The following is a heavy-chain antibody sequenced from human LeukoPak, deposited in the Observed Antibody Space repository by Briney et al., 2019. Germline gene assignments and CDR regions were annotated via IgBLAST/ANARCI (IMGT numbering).Heavy chain of an antibody. J-gene: IGHJ4*02. V-gene: IGHV4-39*01. D-gene: IGHD5-18*01. Sequence: SETLSLTCTVSGGSISSSSSYWGWIRQPPGKGLEWIGNVYYSGTTYYNPSLKSRVTISVDTSKNQFYLKLSSVTAADTAVYYCARRGGSNYGHDYWGLGTLVTVSS. CDR1: GGSISSSSSY. CDR2: VYYSGTT. CDR3: ARRGGSNYGHDY.